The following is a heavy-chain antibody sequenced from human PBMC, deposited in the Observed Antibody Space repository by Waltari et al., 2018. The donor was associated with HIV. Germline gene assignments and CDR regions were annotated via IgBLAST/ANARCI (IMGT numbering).Heavy chain of an antibody. Sequence: QVQLVQSGAEVKKPGASVKVSYKASGYTFTRYYMHWVRQAPGQGLDWMGVTNPSGERTVYAQKFQGRVTMTRDASTSTVYMVLSTLRSEDTAVYYCARGFSGFDYWGQGTLITVSS. CDR3: ARGFSGFDY. CDR2: TNPSGERT. CDR1: GYTFTRYY. J-gene: IGHJ4*02. V-gene: IGHV1-46*01.